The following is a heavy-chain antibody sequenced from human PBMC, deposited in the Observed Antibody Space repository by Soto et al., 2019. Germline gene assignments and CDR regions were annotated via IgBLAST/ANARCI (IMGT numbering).Heavy chain of an antibody. V-gene: IGHV3-23*01. D-gene: IGHD3-9*01. CDR3: ATTDVDYDILTGYFDY. CDR2: ISGSGGST. J-gene: IGHJ4*02. Sequence: EVQLLESGGGLVQPGGSLRLSCAASGFTFSSYAMSWVRQALGKGLEWVSAISGSGGSTYYADSVKGRFTISRDNSKNTLYLQMNSLRAEDTAVYYCATTDVDYDILTGYFDYWGQGTLVTVSS. CDR1: GFTFSSYA.